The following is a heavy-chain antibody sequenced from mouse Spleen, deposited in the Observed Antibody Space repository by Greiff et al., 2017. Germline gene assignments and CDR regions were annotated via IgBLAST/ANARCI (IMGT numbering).Heavy chain of an antibody. D-gene: IGHD4-1*01. J-gene: IGHJ1*01. Sequence: VQLQQPGAELVRPGTSVKLSCKASGYTFTSYWMHWVKQRPGQGLEWIGVIDPSDSYTNYNQKFKGKATLTVDTSSSTAYMQLSSLTSEDSAVYYCARRGLGLWYFDVWGAGTTVTVSS. V-gene: IGHV1-59*01. CDR2: IDPSDSYT. CDR3: ARRGLGLWYFDV. CDR1: GYTFTSYW.